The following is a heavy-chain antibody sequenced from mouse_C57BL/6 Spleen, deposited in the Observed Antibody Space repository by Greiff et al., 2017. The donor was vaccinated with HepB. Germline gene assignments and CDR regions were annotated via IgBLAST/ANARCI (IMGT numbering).Heavy chain of an antibody. CDR2: FDPNSGGT. Sequence: VQLQQPGAELVKPGASVKLSCKASGYTFTSYWMHWVKQRPGRGLEWIGRFDPNSGGTKYNEKFKSKATLTVDKPSSTAYMQLSSLTSEDSAVYYCAREGLDYDGYYFDYWGQGTTLTVSS. J-gene: IGHJ2*01. V-gene: IGHV1-72*01. CDR3: AREGLDYDGYYFDY. D-gene: IGHD2-4*01. CDR1: GYTFTSYW.